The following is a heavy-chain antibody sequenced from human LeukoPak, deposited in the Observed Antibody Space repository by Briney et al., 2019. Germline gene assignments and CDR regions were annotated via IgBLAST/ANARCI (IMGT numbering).Heavy chain of an antibody. CDR3: ASFGNSAFDI. J-gene: IGHJ3*02. D-gene: IGHD1-14*01. CDR1: GGSIGSYY. CDR2: IYISGST. V-gene: IGHV4-4*07. Sequence: SETLSLTCTVSGGSIGSYYWSWIRQPAGKGLEWIGRIYISGSTDYSPSLKSRVTMSIDTSKNQFSLQQVSVTAADTAVYFCASFGNSAFDIWGQGTMVTVSS.